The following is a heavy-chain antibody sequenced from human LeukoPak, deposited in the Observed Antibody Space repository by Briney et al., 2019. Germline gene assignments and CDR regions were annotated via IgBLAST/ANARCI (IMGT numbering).Heavy chain of an antibody. Sequence: KPSGTLSPTCTVSGGSISSRSYYWGWIRQPPGKGLEWIRSIFYSGTTYYNPSLKSRVTISVDTSKNQFSLRLSSVTAADTAVYYCASENCSGTSCSSFDYWGQGTLVTVSS. CDR2: IFYSGTT. J-gene: IGHJ4*02. D-gene: IGHD2-2*01. CDR3: ASENCSGTSCSSFDY. V-gene: IGHV4-39*01. CDR1: GGSISSRSYY.